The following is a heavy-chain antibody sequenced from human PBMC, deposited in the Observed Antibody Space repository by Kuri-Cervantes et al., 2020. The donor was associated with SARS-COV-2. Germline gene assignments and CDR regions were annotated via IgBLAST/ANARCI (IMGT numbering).Heavy chain of an antibody. V-gene: IGHV3-23*01. CDR3: AKPTMVRRVIITKAGGTDY. D-gene: IGHD3-10*01. Sequence: GESLMISCAAPGCTFSSYAMSWVRQAPGKGLEWVSAISGSGGSTYYADSVKGRFTISRDNSKKTLYLQMNSLRAEDTAVYYCAKPTMVRRVIITKAGGTDYRGQGTLVTVSS. CDR1: GCTFSSYA. J-gene: IGHJ4*02. CDR2: ISGSGGST.